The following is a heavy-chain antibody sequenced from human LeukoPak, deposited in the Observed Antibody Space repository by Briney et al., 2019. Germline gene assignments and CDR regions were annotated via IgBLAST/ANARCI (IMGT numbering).Heavy chain of an antibody. D-gene: IGHD3-16*02. CDR2: INPNSGGT. J-gene: IGHJ4*02. CDR1: GYTFTGYY. CDR3: ARDRMITFGGVIAYHFDY. V-gene: IGHV1-2*02. Sequence: ASVKVSCKASGYTFTGYYMHWVRQAPGQGLEWMGWINPNSGGTNYAQKFQGRVTMTRDTSISTAYMELSRLRSDDTAVYYCARDRMITFGGVIAYHFDYWGQGTLVTVSS.